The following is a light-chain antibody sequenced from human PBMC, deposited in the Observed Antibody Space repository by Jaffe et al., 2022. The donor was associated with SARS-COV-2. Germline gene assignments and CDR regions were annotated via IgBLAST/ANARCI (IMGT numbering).Light chain of an antibody. V-gene: IGLV3-21*02. CDR3: QMWDSSSDHRV. Sequence: SYVLTQPPSVSVAPGQTARIACGGNNIGSRNVHWYQQKPGQAPVLVVYDDSDRPSGIPERFSGSNSGNTATLTITRVEAGDEADYYCQMWDSSSDHRVFGGGTKLTVL. CDR2: DDS. CDR1: NIGSRN. J-gene: IGLJ3*02.